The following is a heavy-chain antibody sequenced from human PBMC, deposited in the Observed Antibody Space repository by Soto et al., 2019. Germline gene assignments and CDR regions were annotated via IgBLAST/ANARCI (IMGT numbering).Heavy chain of an antibody. CDR2: IIPIFGTA. V-gene: IGHV1-69*13. J-gene: IGHJ4*02. CDR3: ARTYDYGLRDYFDY. Sequence: SVKVSCKASGGTFSSYAISWVRQAPGQGLEWMGGIIPIFGTANYAQKFQGRVTITADESTSTAYMELSSLRSEDTAVYYCARTYDYGLRDYFDYWGQGTLVTVSS. CDR1: GGTFSSYA. D-gene: IGHD3-16*01.